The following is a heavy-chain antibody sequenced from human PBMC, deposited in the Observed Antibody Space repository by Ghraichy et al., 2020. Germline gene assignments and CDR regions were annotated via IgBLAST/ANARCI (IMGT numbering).Heavy chain of an antibody. CDR3: ARRITMVQGVMIRPFDY. V-gene: IGHV4-34*01. CDR1: GGSFSGYY. Sequence: SETLSLTCAVYGGSFSGYYWSWIRQPPGKGLEWIGEINHSGSTNYNPSLKSRVTISVDTSKNQFSLKLSSVTAADTAVYYCARRITMVQGVMIRPFDYWGQGTLVTVSS. CDR2: INHSGST. J-gene: IGHJ4*02. D-gene: IGHD3-10*01.